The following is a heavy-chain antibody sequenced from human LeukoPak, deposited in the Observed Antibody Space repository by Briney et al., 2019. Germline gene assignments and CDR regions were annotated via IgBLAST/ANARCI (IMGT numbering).Heavy chain of an antibody. CDR2: INSDGSST. CDR1: GFTFSSYW. Sequence: GGSLRLSCAASGFTFSSYWMHWVRQAPGKGLVWVSRINSDGSSTSYADSVKGRFTISRDNAKNTLYLQMNSLRAEDTAVYYCARERSGLRDAFDIWGQGTMVTVSP. J-gene: IGHJ3*02. V-gene: IGHV3-74*01. CDR3: ARERSGLRDAFDI. D-gene: IGHD3-3*01.